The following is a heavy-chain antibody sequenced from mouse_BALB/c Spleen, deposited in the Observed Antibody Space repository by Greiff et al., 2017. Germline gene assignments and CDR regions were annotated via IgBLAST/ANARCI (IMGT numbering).Heavy chain of an antibody. CDR3: ARDGGNYYGYWFAY. CDR2: IWAGGST. V-gene: IGHV2-9*02. J-gene: IGHJ3*01. Sequence: VKLMESGPGLVAPSQSLSITCTVSGFSLTSYGVHWVRQPPGKGLEWLGVIWAGGSTNYNSALMSRLSISKDNSKSQVFLKMNSLQTDDTAMYYCARDGGNYYGYWFAYWGQGTLVTVSA. CDR1: GFSLTSYG. D-gene: IGHD1-2*01.